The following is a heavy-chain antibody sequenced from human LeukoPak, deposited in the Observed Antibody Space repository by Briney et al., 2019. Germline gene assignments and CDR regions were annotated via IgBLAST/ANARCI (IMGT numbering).Heavy chain of an antibody. D-gene: IGHD3-22*01. Sequence: SETLSLTCTVSGGSISSRSYYWGWIRQPPGKGLEWIGSISYSGTTYYNPSLKSRVTMSVDTSKNPFSLKLTSVTAADTAVYYCARGDSSDYRLYHWFDPWGQGTLVTVSS. CDR3: ARGDSSDYRLYHWFDP. V-gene: IGHV4-39*01. CDR2: ISYSGTT. CDR1: GGSISSRSYY. J-gene: IGHJ5*02.